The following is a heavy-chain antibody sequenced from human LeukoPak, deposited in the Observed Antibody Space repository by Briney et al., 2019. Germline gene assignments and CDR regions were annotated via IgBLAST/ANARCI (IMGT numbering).Heavy chain of an antibody. Sequence: ASVMVSCKASGGTFSSYAISWVRQAPGQGLEWMGGIIPIFGTANYAQKFQGRVTITADESTSTAYMELSSLRSEDTAVYYCARGPSGSFNFDYWGQGTLVTVSS. J-gene: IGHJ4*02. CDR1: GGTFSSYA. CDR2: IIPIFGTA. D-gene: IGHD1-26*01. V-gene: IGHV1-69*13. CDR3: ARGPSGSFNFDY.